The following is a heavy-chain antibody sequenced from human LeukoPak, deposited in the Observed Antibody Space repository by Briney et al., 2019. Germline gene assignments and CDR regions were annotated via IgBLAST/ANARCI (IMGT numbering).Heavy chain of an antibody. CDR1: GFIFSSDG. Sequence: PGGSLRLSCAASGFIFSSDGMIWVRQAPGKGLEWISYISSSSNPIYYADSVKGRFTISRDNAKNSLYLQLSCLRAEDTAVYYCARDPGMMRAAACGDYWGQGTLVIVSS. J-gene: IGHJ4*02. V-gene: IGHV3-48*01. D-gene: IGHD6-13*01. CDR2: ISSSSNPI. CDR3: ARDPGMMRAAACGDY.